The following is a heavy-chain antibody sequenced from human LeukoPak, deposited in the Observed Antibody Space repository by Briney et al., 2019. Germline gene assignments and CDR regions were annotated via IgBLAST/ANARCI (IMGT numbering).Heavy chain of an antibody. J-gene: IGHJ6*03. CDR2: ISHRGRT. CDR1: GESFSAFS. V-gene: IGHV4-34*01. Sequence: SETLSLTCAVYGESFSAFSWNWLRQSPGRGLEWIGEISHRGRTTYNPSLNSRVIISVDASKNQFSLNLTSVTAADTAVYHCARGMVVKFPYMDVWGQGATVTVSS. CDR3: ARGMVVKFPYMDV. D-gene: IGHD3-22*01.